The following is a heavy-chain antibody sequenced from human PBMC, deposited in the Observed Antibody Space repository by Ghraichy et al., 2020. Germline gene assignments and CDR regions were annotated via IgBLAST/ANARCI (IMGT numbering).Heavy chain of an antibody. D-gene: IGHD5-12*01. Sequence: GESLNISCAASGFTFSSYAMSWVRQAPGKGLEWVSAISGSGGSTNYADSVKGRFTISRDNSKNTLYLQMNSLRAEDTAVYYCAKRYSGYDPHFDYWGQGTLVTVSS. J-gene: IGHJ4*02. CDR3: AKRYSGYDPHFDY. V-gene: IGHV3-23*01. CDR2: ISGSGGST. CDR1: GFTFSSYA.